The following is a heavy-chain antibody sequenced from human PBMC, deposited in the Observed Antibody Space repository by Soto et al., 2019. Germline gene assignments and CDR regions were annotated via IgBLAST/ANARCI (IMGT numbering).Heavy chain of an antibody. Sequence: GASVKVSCKASGYTFTSYGISWVRQAPGQGLEWMGWISAYNGNTNYAQKLQGRVTMTTDTSTSTAYMELRSLRSDDTAVYYCAGGGYCSGGSCYHYYYYGMDVWGQGTTVTVSS. J-gene: IGHJ6*02. V-gene: IGHV1-18*01. CDR3: AGGGYCSGGSCYHYYYYGMDV. CDR2: ISAYNGNT. D-gene: IGHD2-15*01. CDR1: GYTFTSYG.